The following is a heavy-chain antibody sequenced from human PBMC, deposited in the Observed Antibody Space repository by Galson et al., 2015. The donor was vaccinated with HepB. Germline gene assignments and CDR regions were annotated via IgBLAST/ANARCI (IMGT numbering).Heavy chain of an antibody. J-gene: IGHJ4*02. Sequence: SVKVSCKASGGTFSSYAISWVRQAPGQGLEWMGGIIPIFGTANYAQKFQGRVTITADESTSTAYMELSSLRSEDTAVYYCARDLYSSSHFDYWGQGTLVTVSP. CDR3: ARDLYSSSHFDY. V-gene: IGHV1-69*13. CDR1: GGTFSSYA. D-gene: IGHD6-6*01. CDR2: IIPIFGTA.